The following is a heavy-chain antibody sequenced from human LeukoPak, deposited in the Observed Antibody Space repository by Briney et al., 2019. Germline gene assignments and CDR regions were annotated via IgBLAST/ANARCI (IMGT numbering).Heavy chain of an antibody. CDR1: GFTVSSKY. J-gene: IGHJ4*02. Sequence: GGSLRLSCAASGFTVSSKYMSWVRQAPGKGLEWVSVISTSGSTYYADSVKGRFAISRDNSKNMLYLQMNSLRAEDTAVYYCARGARGYSHGSRVDYWGQGTLVTVSS. D-gene: IGHD5-12*01. CDR2: ISTSGST. V-gene: IGHV3-53*01. CDR3: ARGARGYSHGSRVDY.